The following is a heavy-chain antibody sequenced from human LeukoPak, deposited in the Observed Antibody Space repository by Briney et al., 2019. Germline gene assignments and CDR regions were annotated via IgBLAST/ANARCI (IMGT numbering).Heavy chain of an antibody. V-gene: IGHV3-15*07. D-gene: IGHD2-15*01. CDR1: GLSFSDAW. CDR2: IKSKVDGGTP. J-gene: IGHJ4*02. Sequence: GGSLRLSCAASGLSFSDAWMNWVRQAPGKGLERVGHIKSKVDGGTPDYVAPVKGRFTISRDDSRNTLYLQMSSLNTEDTAVYYCTTRSPARYCSDGACYSSADYWGQGTLVTVSS. CDR3: TTRSPARYCSDGACYSSADY.